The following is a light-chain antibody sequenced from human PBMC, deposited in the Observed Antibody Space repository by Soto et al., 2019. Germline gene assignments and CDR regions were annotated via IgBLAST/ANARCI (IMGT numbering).Light chain of an antibody. CDR2: GAS. V-gene: IGKV3-20*01. J-gene: IGKJ3*01. Sequence: EIVLTQSPGTLSLSPGERATISCRASQSVSSSYLAWYQQKPGQAPRLLIYGASSRATGIPDRFSGSGSGTDFTLTISRLEPEDFAVYYCQQYGSRSFTFGPGTKVEI. CDR1: QSVSSSY. CDR3: QQYGSRSFT.